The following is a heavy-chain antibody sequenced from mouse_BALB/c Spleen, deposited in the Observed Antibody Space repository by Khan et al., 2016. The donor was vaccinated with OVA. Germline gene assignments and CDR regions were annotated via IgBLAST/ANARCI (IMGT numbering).Heavy chain of an antibody. Sequence: VQLQESGPGLVKPSQSLSLTCTVTGYSITSGYGWNWIRQFPGNKLEWMGYISYSGSTNYNPSLKSRISITRDTSKNQFFLQLNSVTTEDTATNYCARTARIKKKYWGQGTTLTVSS. CDR3: ARTARIKKKY. D-gene: IGHD1-2*01. J-gene: IGHJ2*01. CDR1: GYSITSGYG. CDR2: ISYSGST. V-gene: IGHV3-2*02.